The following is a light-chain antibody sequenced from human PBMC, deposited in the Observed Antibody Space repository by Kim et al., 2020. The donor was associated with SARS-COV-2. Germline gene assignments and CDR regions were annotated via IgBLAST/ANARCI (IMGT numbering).Light chain of an antibody. V-gene: IGLV1-44*01. CDR3: ATWDDSLNGGV. CDR2: INN. CDR1: SSNIGSNA. Sequence: QMVTISCSGGSSNIGSNAVNWFQQLPGTAPKLLIYINNQRPSGVPDRFSGSQSGTSTSLAISGLQSEYEADYYCATWDDSLNGGVFGGGTQLTVL. J-gene: IGLJ2*01.